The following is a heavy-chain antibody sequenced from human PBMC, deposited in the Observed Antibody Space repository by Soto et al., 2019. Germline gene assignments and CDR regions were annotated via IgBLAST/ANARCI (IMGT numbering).Heavy chain of an antibody. V-gene: IGHV1-69*01. D-gene: IGHD2-2*01. CDR3: ARERNCSSTSCYLGYWFDP. CDR1: GGTFSSYA. J-gene: IGHJ5*02. Sequence: QVQLVQSGAEVKKPGSSVKVSCKASGGTFSSYAISWVRQAPGQGLEWMGGIIPIFGTANYAQKFQGRVTITADDSTSTAYMGLSSLRSEDTAVYYCARERNCSSTSCYLGYWFDPWGQGTLVTVSS. CDR2: IIPIFGTA.